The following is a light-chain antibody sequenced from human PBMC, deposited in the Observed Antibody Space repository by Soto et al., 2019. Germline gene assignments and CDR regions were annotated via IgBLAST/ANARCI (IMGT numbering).Light chain of an antibody. CDR2: DAS. J-gene: IGKJ4*01. Sequence: ENVLTQSPATLSLSPGERATLSCRASQSISIYLAWYQQKPGQAPRLLIYDASNRATGIPARFSGSGSGTDFTLTISSLEPEDFAVYYCQQRSNWPLTFGGGTKVESK. CDR3: QQRSNWPLT. CDR1: QSISIY. V-gene: IGKV3-11*01.